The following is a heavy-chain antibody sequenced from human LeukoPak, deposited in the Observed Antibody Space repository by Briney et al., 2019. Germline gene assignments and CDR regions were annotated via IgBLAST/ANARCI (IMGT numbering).Heavy chain of an antibody. D-gene: IGHD3-22*01. J-gene: IGHJ3*02. CDR1: GFTVSSNY. CDR2: IYSGGST. Sequence: GGSLRLSCAASGFTVSSNYMSWVRQAPGKGLEWVSVIYSGGSTYYADSVKGRFTISRHNSKNTLYLQMNSLRAEDTAVYYCARVAYYDSSGEGRAFDIWGQGTMVTVSS. V-gene: IGHV3-53*04. CDR3: ARVAYYDSSGEGRAFDI.